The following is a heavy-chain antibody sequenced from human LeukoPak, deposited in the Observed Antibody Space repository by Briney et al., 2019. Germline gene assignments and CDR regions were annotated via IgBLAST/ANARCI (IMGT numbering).Heavy chain of an antibody. J-gene: IGHJ4*02. D-gene: IGHD1-14*01. CDR1: GGSFSSYS. Sequence: SETLSLTCDVSGGSFSSYSWNWIRQPPGKGLEWIAEISYAGNTHTGSTSYSASLKSRVTISVDTPKNQFSLHLSSVTAADAGVYYCARGFSGFWEFDSWGQGTLVTVSS. V-gene: IGHV4-34*01. CDR2: ISYAGNTHTGST. CDR3: ARGFSGFWEFDS.